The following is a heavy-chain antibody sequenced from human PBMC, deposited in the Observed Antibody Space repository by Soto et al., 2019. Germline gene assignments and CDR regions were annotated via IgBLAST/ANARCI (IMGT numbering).Heavy chain of an antibody. D-gene: IGHD1-1*01. J-gene: IGHJ6*02. Sequence: SETLSLTCTVSGGSISSYYWSWIRQPPGKGLEWIGYIYYSGSTNYNPSLKSRVTISVDTSKNQFSLKLSSVTAADTAVYYCARTVLYYYYGMDVWGQGTTVTVYS. V-gene: IGHV4-59*01. CDR2: IYYSGST. CDR3: ARTVLYYYYGMDV. CDR1: GGSISSYY.